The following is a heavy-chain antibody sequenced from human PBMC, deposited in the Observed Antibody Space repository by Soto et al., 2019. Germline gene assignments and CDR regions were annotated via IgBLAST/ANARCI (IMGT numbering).Heavy chain of an antibody. Sequence: EVQLVESGGGLAQPGGSLRLSCAASGFTFSTYDMHWVRQTPGKGPEWIAAVGTAGDTYYSGSVKGQFTISRDNAENSLYPQINILRCGDTAVYYCARGRYYYYMDVWGKGTTVTVSS. CDR2: VGTAGDT. CDR1: GFTFSTYD. V-gene: IGHV3-13*01. J-gene: IGHJ6*03. CDR3: ARGRYYYYMDV.